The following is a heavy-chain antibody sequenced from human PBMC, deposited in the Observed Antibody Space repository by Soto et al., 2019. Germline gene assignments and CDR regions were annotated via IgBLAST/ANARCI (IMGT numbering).Heavy chain of an antibody. CDR2: ISYDGNNK. CDR1: GYPFGTYF. D-gene: IGHD3-3*01. Sequence: GVSLRLSCAASGYPFGTYFMDGVRTTPGKGLEWVAHISYDGNNKYYADSVKGRFTISRDNFKNTLYLQMSSLRTDDTAVYYCARDGPHITIFGYGDYWGQGNLVTGSS. V-gene: IGHV3-30-3*01. CDR3: ARDGPHITIFGYGDY. J-gene: IGHJ4*02.